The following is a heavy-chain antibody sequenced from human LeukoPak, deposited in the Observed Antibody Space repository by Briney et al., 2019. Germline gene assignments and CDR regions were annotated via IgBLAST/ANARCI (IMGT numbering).Heavy chain of an antibody. CDR1: GYTFTTYY. CDR2: VNPGGGGT. D-gene: IGHD3-16*01. J-gene: IGHJ5*02. Sequence: GASVKVSCKASGYTFTTYYMHWVRQAPGQGLEWMGGVNPGGGGTSYSQMFQGRLTMTRDMSTSTVYMELSSLRSEDTAVYYCTRTLGAVADSRYWFDPWGQGTLVTVSS. V-gene: IGHV1-46*01. CDR3: TRTLGAVADSRYWFDP.